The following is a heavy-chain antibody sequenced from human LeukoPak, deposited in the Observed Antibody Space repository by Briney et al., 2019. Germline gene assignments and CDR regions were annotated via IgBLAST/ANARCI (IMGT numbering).Heavy chain of an antibody. J-gene: IGHJ4*02. CDR3: AKAGDCDFWSGYHRDY. CDR1: GFTFSSYA. Sequence: GGSLRLSCAASGFTFSSYAMSWVRQAPGKGLEWVSAISGSGGSTYYADSVKGRFTISRDNSKNTLYLQMNSLRAEDTAVYYCAKAGDCDFWSGYHRDYWGQGTLVTVSS. CDR2: ISGSGGST. D-gene: IGHD3-3*01. V-gene: IGHV3-23*01.